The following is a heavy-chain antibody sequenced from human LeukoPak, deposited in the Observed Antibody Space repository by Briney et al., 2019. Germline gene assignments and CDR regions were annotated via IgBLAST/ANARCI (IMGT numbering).Heavy chain of an antibody. V-gene: IGHV1-69*13. J-gene: IGHJ4*02. D-gene: IGHD6-25*01. Sequence: GASVKVSCKSSGGTFSSYAISWVRQAPGQGLEWMGGIIPIFGTANYAQKFQGRVTITADESTSTAYMELSSLRSEDTAVYYCAGGAAMASSNDYWGQGTLVTVSS. CDR1: GGTFSSYA. CDR2: IIPIFGTA. CDR3: AGGAAMASSNDY.